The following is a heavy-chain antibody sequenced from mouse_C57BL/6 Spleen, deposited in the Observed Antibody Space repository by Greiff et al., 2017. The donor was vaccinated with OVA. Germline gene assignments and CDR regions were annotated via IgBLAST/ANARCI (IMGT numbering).Heavy chain of an antibody. V-gene: IGHV5-9-1*02. CDR2: ISSGGDYI. Sequence: EVKVEESGEGLVKPGGSLKLSCAASGFTFSSYAMSWVRQTPEKRLEWVAYISSGGDYIYYADTVKGRFTISRDNARNTLYLQMSSLKSEDTAMYYCTRDYYGSLGDYWGQGTSVTVSS. CDR3: TRDYYGSLGDY. J-gene: IGHJ4*01. D-gene: IGHD1-1*01. CDR1: GFTFSSYA.